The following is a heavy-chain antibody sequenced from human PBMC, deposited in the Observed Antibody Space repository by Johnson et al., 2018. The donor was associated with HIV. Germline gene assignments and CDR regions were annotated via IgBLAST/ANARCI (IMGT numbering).Heavy chain of an antibody. Sequence: VQLVESGGGLVQPGGSLRLSCTASGFTFSSYWMHWVHQAPGKGLVWVSRINSDGSSTRNADSVKGRFTISRDNAKNTLYLQMNSLRAEDTAVYYCARGGGGWEEGALDIWGQGTMVTVS. CDR2: INSDGSST. V-gene: IGHV3-74*01. CDR1: GFTFSSYW. CDR3: ARGGGGWEEGALDI. J-gene: IGHJ3*02. D-gene: IGHD6-19*01.